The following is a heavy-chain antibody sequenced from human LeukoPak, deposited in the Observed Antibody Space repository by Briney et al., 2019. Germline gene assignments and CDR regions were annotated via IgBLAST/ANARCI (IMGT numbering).Heavy chain of an antibody. D-gene: IGHD3-22*01. CDR2: IYTSGST. J-gene: IGHJ5*02. Sequence: PSETLSLTCTVSGGSTSSYYWSWIRQPAGKGLEWIGRIYTSGSTNYNPSLKSRVTMSVDTSKNQFSLKLSSVTAADTAVYYCAILYYYDSNVHEAWGQGTLVTVSS. V-gene: IGHV4-4*07. CDR3: AILYYYDSNVHEA. CDR1: GGSTSSYY.